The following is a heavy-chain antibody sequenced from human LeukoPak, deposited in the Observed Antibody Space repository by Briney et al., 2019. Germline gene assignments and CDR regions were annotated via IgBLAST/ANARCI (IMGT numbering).Heavy chain of an antibody. Sequence: SETLSLTCAVYGGSFSGYYWSWIRQPPGKGLEWIGYIYYSGSTNYNPSLKSRVTISVDTSKNQFSLKLSSVTAADTAVYYCARVSTSTMDPQPPRQDAFDIWRQGTMVTVSS. CDR2: IYYSGST. V-gene: IGHV4-59*01. D-gene: IGHD5/OR15-5a*01. CDR1: GGSFSGYY. CDR3: ARVSTSTMDPQPPRQDAFDI. J-gene: IGHJ3*02.